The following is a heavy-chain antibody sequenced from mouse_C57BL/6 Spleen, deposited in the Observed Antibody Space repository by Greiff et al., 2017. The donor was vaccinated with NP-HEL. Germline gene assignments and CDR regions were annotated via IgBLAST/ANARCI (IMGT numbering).Heavy chain of an antibody. CDR2: IDPSDSET. V-gene: IGHV1-52*01. J-gene: IGHJ2*01. CDR3: ARWKGDYDGKDY. D-gene: IGHD2-1*01. Sequence: QVQLQQSGAELVRPGSSVKLSCKASGYTFTSYWMHWVKQRPIQGLEWIGNIDPSDSETHYNQKFKDKATLTVDKSSSTAYMQLSSLTSEDSAVYYCARWKGDYDGKDYWGQGTTLTVSS. CDR1: GYTFTSYW.